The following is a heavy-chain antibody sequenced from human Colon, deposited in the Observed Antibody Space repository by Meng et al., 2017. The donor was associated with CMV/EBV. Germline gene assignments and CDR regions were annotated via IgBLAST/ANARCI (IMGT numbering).Heavy chain of an antibody. CDR3: AKAPGYSSSPGYYYGMDV. D-gene: IGHD6-13*01. V-gene: IGHV3-48*03. CDR1: GFSFSNFE. Sequence: GESLKISCVGSGFSFSNFEFNWVRQVPGKGLQWLSYISSSSNTKDYAASVKGRFTISRDNAKNSLYLQMDSLRPEDTALYSCAKAPGYSSSPGYYYGMDVWGQGTTVTVSS. J-gene: IGHJ6*02. CDR2: ISSSSNTK.